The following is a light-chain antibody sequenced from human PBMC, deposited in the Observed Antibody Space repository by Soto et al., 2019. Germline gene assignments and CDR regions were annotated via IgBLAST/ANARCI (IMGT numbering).Light chain of an antibody. CDR3: CSYAGSYTFWV. CDR1: SSDVGGYNY. J-gene: IGLJ1*01. V-gene: IGLV2-11*01. Sequence: QSVLTQPASVSGSPGQSVTISCTGTSSDVGGYNYVSWYQQHPGKAPKLIIYDVSKRPSGVPDRFSGSRSGNTASLTISGLQAEDEADYYCCSYAGSYTFWVFGTGTKVTVL. CDR2: DVS.